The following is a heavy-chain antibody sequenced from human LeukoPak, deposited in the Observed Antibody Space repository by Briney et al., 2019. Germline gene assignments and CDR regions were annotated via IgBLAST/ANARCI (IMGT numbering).Heavy chain of an antibody. Sequence: GGSLRLSCAASGFTVSSNYMSWVRQAPGKGLEWVSVIYSGGSTYYADSVKGRFTISRDNSKNTLYLQMNSLRAEDTAVYYCATQSSLEAFDIWGQGTMVTVSS. V-gene: IGHV3-53*01. D-gene: IGHD6-6*01. J-gene: IGHJ3*02. CDR1: GFTVSSNY. CDR2: IYSGGST. CDR3: ATQSSLEAFDI.